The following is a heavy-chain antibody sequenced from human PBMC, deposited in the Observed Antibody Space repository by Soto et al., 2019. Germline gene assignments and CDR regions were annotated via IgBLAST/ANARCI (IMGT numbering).Heavy chain of an antibody. Sequence: GGPLSLSFAASGFTFSTYWSHWVRQAPGKGLVWVSRLDNDGTNTRYADSVKGRFTVSRDNGKNTVYLQMDSLRAEDTAVYYCARDGGTYFDYWGQGTLVTVSS. CDR1: GFTFSTYW. CDR2: LDNDGTNT. J-gene: IGHJ4*02. D-gene: IGHD3-16*01. V-gene: IGHV3-74*01. CDR3: ARDGGTYFDY.